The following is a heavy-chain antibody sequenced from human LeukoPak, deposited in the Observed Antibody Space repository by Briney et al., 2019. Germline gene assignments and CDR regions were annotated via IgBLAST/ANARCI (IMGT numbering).Heavy chain of an antibody. J-gene: IGHJ4*02. D-gene: IGHD3-22*01. CDR1: GGSISSSNW. CDR2: IYHSGST. CDR3: AREVTNYYDSSGYLDY. Sequence: PSETLSLTCAVSGGSISSSNWWSWVRQPPGKGLEWIGEIYHSGSTNYNPSLKSRVTISVDKSKNQFYLKLSSVTAADTAVYYCAREVTNYYDSSGYLDYWGQGTLVTVSS. V-gene: IGHV4-4*02.